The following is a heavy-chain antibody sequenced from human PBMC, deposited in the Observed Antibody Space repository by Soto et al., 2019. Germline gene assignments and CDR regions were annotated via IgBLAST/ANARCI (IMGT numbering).Heavy chain of an antibody. CDR3: AKDRSSSWTLDY. CDR2: ITHDGSNK. J-gene: IGHJ4*02. Sequence: ESGGGVVQPGRSLRLSCAASGFTFSTYGMHWVRQAPGKGLEWVALITHDGSNKYYVDSVKGRFTVSRDNSKNTLYLQMNSLRGEDTALYYCAKDRSSSWTLDYWGQGALVTVSS. CDR1: GFTFSTYG. D-gene: IGHD6-13*01. V-gene: IGHV3-30*18.